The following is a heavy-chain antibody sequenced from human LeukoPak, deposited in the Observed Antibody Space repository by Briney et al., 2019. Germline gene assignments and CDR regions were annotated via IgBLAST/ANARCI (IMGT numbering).Heavy chain of an antibody. D-gene: IGHD5-18*01. CDR1: GYSISSGYY. Sequence: PSETLSLTCTVSGYSISSGYYWGWIRQPPGKGLEWIGSIYHSGSTYYNPSLKSRVTISVDTSKNQFSLKLSSVTAADTAVYYCARGRDVEYSYGLNDYWGQGTLVTVSS. CDR2: IYHSGST. CDR3: ARGRDVEYSYGLNDY. V-gene: IGHV4-38-2*02. J-gene: IGHJ4*02.